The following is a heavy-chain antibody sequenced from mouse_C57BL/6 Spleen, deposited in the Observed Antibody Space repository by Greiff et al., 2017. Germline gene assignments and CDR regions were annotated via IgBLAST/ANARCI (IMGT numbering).Heavy chain of an antibody. J-gene: IGHJ3*01. D-gene: IGHD2-4*01. CDR2: ISGGGGNT. V-gene: IGHV5-9*01. Sequence: EVKLMESGGGLVKPGGSLKLSCAASGFTFSSYTMSWVRQTPEKRLEWVATISGGGGNTYYPDSVKGRFTISRDNAKNTLYLQMSSLRSEDTALYYCARHDYDYLAWFAYWGQGTLVTVSA. CDR3: ARHDYDYLAWFAY. CDR1: GFTFSSYT.